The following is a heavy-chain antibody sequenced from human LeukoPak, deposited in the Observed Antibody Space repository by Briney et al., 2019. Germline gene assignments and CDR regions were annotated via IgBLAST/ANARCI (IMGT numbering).Heavy chain of an antibody. J-gene: IGHJ6*02. CDR1: GGSISSSSYY. D-gene: IGHD3-10*01. CDR2: IYYSGST. Sequence: SETLSLTCTVPGGSISSSSYYWGWIRQPPGKGLEWIGSIYYSGSTYYNPSLKSRVTISVDTSKNQFSLKLSSVTAADTAVNYCARLAVWFGELSLSNYGMDVWGQGTTVTVSS. V-gene: IGHV4-39*01. CDR3: ARLAVWFGELSLSNYGMDV.